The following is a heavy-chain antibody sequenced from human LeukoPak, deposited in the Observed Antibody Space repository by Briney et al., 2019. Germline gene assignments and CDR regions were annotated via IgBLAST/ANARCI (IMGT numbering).Heavy chain of an antibody. CDR2: ISGSGSGK. CDR1: GFTFSNYE. D-gene: IGHD1-14*01. V-gene: IGHV3-48*03. J-gene: IGHJ4*02. CDR3: ARDRRLHN. Sequence: GGSLRLSCAATGFTFSNYEVNWVRQAPGKGLEWVSYISGSGSGKYYSDSVKGRFTISRDNAKNSLYLQMNSLRAEDTATYYCARDRRLHNWGQGTLVTVSS.